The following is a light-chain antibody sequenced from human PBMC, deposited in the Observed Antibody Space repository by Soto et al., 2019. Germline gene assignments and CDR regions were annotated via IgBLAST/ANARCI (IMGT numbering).Light chain of an antibody. J-gene: IGLJ2*01. CDR2: GNT. V-gene: IGLV1-40*01. CDR1: SSNIGAGYD. CDR3: PSYDISLSVSVV. Sequence: QAVLTQPPSVSGAPGQRVTISCTGSSSNIGAGYDVQWYQQLPGAAPRLLIFGNTNRPSGVPDRFSGSRSGTSASLAISGLQAEYEAAYYCPSYDISLSVSVVFGGGTKLTVL.